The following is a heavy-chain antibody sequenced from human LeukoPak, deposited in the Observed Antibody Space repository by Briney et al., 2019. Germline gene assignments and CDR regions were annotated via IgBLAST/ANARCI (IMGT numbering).Heavy chain of an antibody. J-gene: IGHJ4*03. V-gene: IGHV3-15*01. CDR1: GFTLNNAW. CDR3: TTFLLAYAIDV. Sequence: PRGSLRLSCVPSGFTLNNAWMSWVCPAPGGGMEWGGSIKSKTKGETKDDAAPVKGRFTISRDDSKHTLYLQMNSLKTEDTAVYDCTTFLLAYAIDVWGQGTLVTVSS. CDR2: IKSKTKGETK. D-gene: IGHD2-15*01.